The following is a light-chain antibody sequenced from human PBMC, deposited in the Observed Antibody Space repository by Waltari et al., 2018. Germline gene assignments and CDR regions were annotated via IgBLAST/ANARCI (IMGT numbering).Light chain of an antibody. CDR2: EAS. J-gene: IGKJ1*01. V-gene: IGKV1-39*01. CDR1: QSISTY. CDR3: QQTYTTPWT. Sequence: DIQMTQSPSSLSASVGDRVTITCRASQSISTYVNWFHHKPGKAPKLLIYEASSLQTGVRSRFSGSGSGTDFTLTISSLQPEDFVIYFCQQTYTTPWTFGQGTKVEIK.